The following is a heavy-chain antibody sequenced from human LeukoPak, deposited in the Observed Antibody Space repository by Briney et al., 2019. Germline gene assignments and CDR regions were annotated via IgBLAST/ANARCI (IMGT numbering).Heavy chain of an antibody. CDR3: ARGGSDPKGVAAFDI. CDR2: IRYDGSNK. J-gene: IGHJ3*02. Sequence: GGSLRLSCAASGFTFSNYGMHWVRQAPGKGLEWVAFIRYDGSNKYYADSVKGRFTISRDNSKNTLYLQMNSLRAEDTAVYYCARGGSDPKGVAAFDIWGQGTMVTVSS. V-gene: IGHV3-30*02. CDR1: GFTFSNYG. D-gene: IGHD3-10*01.